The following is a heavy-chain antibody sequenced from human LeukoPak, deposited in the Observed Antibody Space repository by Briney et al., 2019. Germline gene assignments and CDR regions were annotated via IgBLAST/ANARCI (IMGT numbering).Heavy chain of an antibody. CDR3: ATPNYDFWSGYYLDY. CDR1: GFTFSSYA. J-gene: IGHJ4*02. V-gene: IGHV3-23*01. D-gene: IGHD3-3*01. Sequence: GGSLRLSCAASGFTFSSYAMSWVRQAPGKGLEWVSAISGSGGSTYYADSVKGRFTISRDNSKNTLYLQMNSPRAEDTAVYYCATPNYDFWSGYYLDYWGQGTLVTVSS. CDR2: ISGSGGST.